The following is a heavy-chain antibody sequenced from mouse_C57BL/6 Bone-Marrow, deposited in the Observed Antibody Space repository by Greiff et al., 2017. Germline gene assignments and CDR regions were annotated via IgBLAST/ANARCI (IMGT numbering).Heavy chain of an antibody. V-gene: IGHV1-69*01. CDR1: GYTFTSYW. Sequence: VQLQQPGAELVMPGASVKLSCKASGYTFTSYWMHWVKQRPGQGLEWIGEIDPSDSYTNYNQKFKGKSTLTVDKSSSTAYMQLSSLTSEDSAVYYCASCDGYSFAYWGQGTLVTVSA. D-gene: IGHD2-3*01. J-gene: IGHJ3*01. CDR2: IDPSDSYT. CDR3: ASCDGYSFAY.